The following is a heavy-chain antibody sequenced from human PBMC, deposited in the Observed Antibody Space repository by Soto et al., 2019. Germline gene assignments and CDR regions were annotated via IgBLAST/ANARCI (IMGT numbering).Heavy chain of an antibody. CDR3: ARDRGSYGMDV. J-gene: IGHJ6*02. CDR1: GTSISSSHW. V-gene: IGHV4-4*02. Sequence: SETLSLTCAVSGTSISSSHWWTWVRQSPGKGLEWIGYVSPSGTTYYNPSLKSRVSISTDTSKNQFSLEVSSVTAADTAVYYCARDRGSYGMDVWGQGTTVTVSS. CDR2: VSPSGTT.